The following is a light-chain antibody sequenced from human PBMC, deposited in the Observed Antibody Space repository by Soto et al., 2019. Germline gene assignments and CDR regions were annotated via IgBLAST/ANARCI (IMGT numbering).Light chain of an antibody. J-gene: IGKJ2*01. V-gene: IGKV3-11*01. CDR1: QSVDSF. CDR2: DAS. Sequence: IVLTQSPATLSLSPGQRATLSCRASQSVDSFLAWYQHKPGQPPRLLIYDASNRATGVPARFSGSGYGTDFTLTISSLEPEDFAVYYCQQRGRSYAFGQGTKLEMK. CDR3: QQRGRSYA.